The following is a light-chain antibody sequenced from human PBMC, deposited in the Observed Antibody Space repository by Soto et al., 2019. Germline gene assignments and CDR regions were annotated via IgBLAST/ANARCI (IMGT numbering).Light chain of an antibody. V-gene: IGKV3-20*01. J-gene: IGKJ2*01. CDR2: GAS. CDR3: HCQKYDDSPVYT. Sequence: IVLTQSPGTLSLSPGERATLSCRASQSISSGYLAWYQQKPGQAPRLLMYGASYRATEFPDRFSGSGSGTDFTLTISRLEPEDFAVYYCHCQKYDDSPVYTFGQGTKLEIK. CDR1: QSISSGY.